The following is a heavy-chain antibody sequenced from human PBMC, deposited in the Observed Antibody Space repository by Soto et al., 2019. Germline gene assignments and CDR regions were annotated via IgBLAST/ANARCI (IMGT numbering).Heavy chain of an antibody. CDR1: GGSVSSGNYY. CDR3: ARDRAPGTRLDY. CDR2: IYYSGST. V-gene: IGHV4-61*01. D-gene: IGHD1-7*01. J-gene: IGHJ4*02. Sequence: SETLSLTCTVSGGSVSSGNYYWSWIRQPPGKGLEWIGYIYYSGSTKYNPSLKSRVTMSVDTSKSQFSLKLSSVTAADTAVYYCARDRAPGTRLDYWGQGTLVTGSS.